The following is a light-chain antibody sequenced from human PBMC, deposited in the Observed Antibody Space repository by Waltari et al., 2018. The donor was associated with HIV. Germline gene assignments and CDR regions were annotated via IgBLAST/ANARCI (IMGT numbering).Light chain of an antibody. CDR1: QSLLHSNKKNY. CDR2: LGS. J-gene: IGKJ5*01. Sequence: DIVMTQSPLSLPVTPGEPASISCKSSQSLLHSNKKNYLDWYLQKPGQSPQILIYLGSNRASGVPDRFSGSGSGTDLTLKISRVEAEDVGVYYCMQALQTITFGQGTRLEIK. V-gene: IGKV2-28*01. CDR3: MQALQTIT.